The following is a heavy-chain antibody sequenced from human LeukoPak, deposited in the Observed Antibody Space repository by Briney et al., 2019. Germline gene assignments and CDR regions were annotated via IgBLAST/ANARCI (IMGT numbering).Heavy chain of an antibody. D-gene: IGHD3-22*01. CDR3: ARDLGSTIIVGGDAFDL. CDR2: MNPNSGGT. CDR1: GYTFSDYY. J-gene: IGHJ3*01. V-gene: IGHV1-2*02. Sequence: ASVKVSCMASGYTFSDYYLHWVRQAPGQGLEWMGWMNPNSGGTNYAQKFQGRITMTGDTSTAYLELSRLRSDDTAVYYCARDLGSTIIVGGDAFDLWGRGTMVTVSS.